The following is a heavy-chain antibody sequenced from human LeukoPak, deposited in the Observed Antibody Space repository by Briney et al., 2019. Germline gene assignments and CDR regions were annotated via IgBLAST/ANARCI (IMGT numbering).Heavy chain of an antibody. CDR1: GYSISSGYY. CDR2: IYHSGST. J-gene: IGHJ3*02. V-gene: IGHV4-38-2*02. D-gene: IGHD5-18*01. CDR3: ARAVQLWSLHAFDI. Sequence: SETLSLTCTVSGYSISSGYYWGWIRPPPGKGLEWIGSIYHSGSTYYNPSLKSRVTISVDTSKNQFSLKLSSVTAADTAVYYCARAVQLWSLHAFDIWGQGTMVTVSS.